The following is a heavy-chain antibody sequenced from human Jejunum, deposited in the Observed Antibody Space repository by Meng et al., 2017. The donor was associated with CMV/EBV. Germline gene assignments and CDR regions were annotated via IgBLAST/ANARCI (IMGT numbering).Heavy chain of an antibody. D-gene: IGHD2-2*01. V-gene: IGHV5-51*01. J-gene: IGHJ6*02. Sequence: IGWVRQMPGKGLEWMGIIYPGDSDTRYSPSFQGQVTISADKSISTAYLQWSSLKASDTATYYCARWDCSGTSCYGNFFYYYGMDVWGQGTTVTVSS. CDR2: IYPGDSDT. CDR3: ARWDCSGTSCYGNFFYYYGMDV.